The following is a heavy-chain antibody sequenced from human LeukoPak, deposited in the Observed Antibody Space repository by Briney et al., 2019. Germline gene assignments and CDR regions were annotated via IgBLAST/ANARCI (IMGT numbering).Heavy chain of an antibody. CDR2: IIPIFGIP. V-gene: IGHV1-69*13. CDR1: GGTFRTFA. D-gene: IGHD6-25*01. J-gene: IGHJ6*03. CDR3: GLSGNYYYYYVDV. Sequence: GASVKVSCKASGGTFRTFAISWVRQAPGQGLEWMGGIIPIFGIPDSAQKFQGRLTITADESTTTAYMELSSLRSDDTAIYYCGLSGNYYYYYVDVWGKGTTVTISS.